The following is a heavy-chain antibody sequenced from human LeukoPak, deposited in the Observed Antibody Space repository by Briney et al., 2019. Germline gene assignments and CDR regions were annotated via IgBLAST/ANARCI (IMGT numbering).Heavy chain of an antibody. J-gene: IGHJ5*02. D-gene: IGHD2-2*01. Sequence: SETLSLTCAVYGGSFSGYYWSWIRQPPGKGLEWIGEINHSGSTNYNPSLKSRVTISVDTSKNQFSLKLSSVTAADTAVYYCARERRVYCSSTSCRNWFDPWGQGTLVTVSS. V-gene: IGHV4-34*01. CDR3: ARERRVYCSSTSCRNWFDP. CDR2: INHSGST. CDR1: GGSFSGYY.